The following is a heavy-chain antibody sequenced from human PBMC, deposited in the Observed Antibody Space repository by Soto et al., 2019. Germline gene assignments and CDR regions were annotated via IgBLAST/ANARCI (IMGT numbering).Heavy chain of an antibody. Sequence: GASLRLSCAASGFTFSSYAMHWVRQAPGKGLEWVAVISYDGSNKYYADSVKGRFTISRDNYKNTLYLQMNSLRAEDTAVYYCARDCSGGSCYLDFGGQGSLFIVSS. CDR3: ARDCSGGSCYLDF. V-gene: IGHV3-30-3*01. D-gene: IGHD2-15*01. CDR2: ISYDGSNK. CDR1: GFTFSSYA. J-gene: IGHJ4*02.